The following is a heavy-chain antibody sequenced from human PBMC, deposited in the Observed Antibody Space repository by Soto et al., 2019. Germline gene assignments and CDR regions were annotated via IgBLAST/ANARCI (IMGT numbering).Heavy chain of an antibody. Sequence: LSLPCTVSGGSISSGCYYCSWIRQHPGKGLEWIVYMYYSGSTYYNPSLKSRVTISVDTSKNQFSIKLSSVTAADTAVYYCARGRYYFHXWGQVTLVTVSX. V-gene: IGHV4-31*03. CDR2: MYYSGST. CDR1: GGSISSGCYY. J-gene: IGHJ4*02. CDR3: ARGRYYFHX.